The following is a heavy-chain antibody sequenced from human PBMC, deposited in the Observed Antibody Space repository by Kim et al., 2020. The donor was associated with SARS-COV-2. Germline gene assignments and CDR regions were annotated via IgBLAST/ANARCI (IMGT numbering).Heavy chain of an antibody. V-gene: IGHV3-11*05. Sequence: GGSLRLSRAASGFTFRDYYMSWIRQGPGKGLEWVSWISTHSGYTNYAASVKGRFTISRDDGKNLLYLQMNSLRDEDTAVYYCAREAARPDFWGQGTLVTVSS. CDR2: ISTHSGYT. J-gene: IGHJ4*02. D-gene: IGHD6-6*01. CDR3: AREAARPDF. CDR1: GFTFRDYY.